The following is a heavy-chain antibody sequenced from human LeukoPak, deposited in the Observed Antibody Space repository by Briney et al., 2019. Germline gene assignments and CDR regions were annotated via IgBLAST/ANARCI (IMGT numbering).Heavy chain of an antibody. V-gene: IGHV3-48*03. CDR3: AKDRPRYGDYVYYFDY. J-gene: IGHJ4*02. CDR1: GFTFSSYE. D-gene: IGHD4-17*01. Sequence: PGGSLRLSCAASGFTFSSYEMNWVRQAPGKGLEWVSYISSSGSTIYYADSVKGRFTISRDNAKNSLYLQMNSLRAEDTAVYYCAKDRPRYGDYVYYFDYWGQGTLVTVSS. CDR2: ISSSGSTI.